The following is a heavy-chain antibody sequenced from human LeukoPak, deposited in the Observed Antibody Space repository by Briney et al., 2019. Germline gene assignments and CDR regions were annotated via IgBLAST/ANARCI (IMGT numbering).Heavy chain of an antibody. D-gene: IGHD1-14*01. Sequence: TGGSLRLSCAASGFTFSSYAMHWVRQAPGKGLEWVAVISYDGSNKYYADSVKGRFTISRDNSKNTLYLQMNSLRAEDTAVYYCARETPDPLPYCFDYWGQGTLVTVSS. J-gene: IGHJ4*02. CDR2: ISYDGSNK. CDR3: ARETPDPLPYCFDY. CDR1: GFTFSSYA. V-gene: IGHV3-30-3*01.